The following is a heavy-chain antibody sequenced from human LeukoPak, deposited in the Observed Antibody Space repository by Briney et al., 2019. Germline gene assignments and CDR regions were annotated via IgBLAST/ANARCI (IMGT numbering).Heavy chain of an antibody. J-gene: IGHJ6*02. CDR2: INAGKGNT. D-gene: IGHD2-2*01. CDR1: EYTFSSYS. Sequence: ASVRVSCKAFEYTFSSYSIHWVRQAPGQRLEWMGWINAGKGNTKYSQNLQGRVTVTGDTSASTAYMELSSLTSEDTAVYYCARGSCSSTSCFMDVWGQGTTVTVSS. CDR3: ARGSCSSTSCFMDV. V-gene: IGHV1-3*01.